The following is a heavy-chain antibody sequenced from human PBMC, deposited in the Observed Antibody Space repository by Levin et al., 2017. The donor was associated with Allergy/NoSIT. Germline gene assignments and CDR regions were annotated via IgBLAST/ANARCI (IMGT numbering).Heavy chain of an antibody. CDR1: GASFSGYY. CDR3: AVFSFRYGTFDI. J-gene: IGHJ3*02. V-gene: IGHV4-34*01. CDR2: ISHREST. Sequence: SETLSLTCAVYGASFSGYYWSWIRQPPGRGLEGIGEISHRESTTYNPSLKSRVTISLDTSGNQYSLRLDSVTAADTAIYYCAVFSFRYGTFDIWGQGTMVTVSS. D-gene: IGHD4-17*01.